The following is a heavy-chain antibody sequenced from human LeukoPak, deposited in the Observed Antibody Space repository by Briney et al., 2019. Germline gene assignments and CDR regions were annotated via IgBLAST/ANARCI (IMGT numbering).Heavy chain of an antibody. CDR3: AKDDGGELSDAFDI. CDR2: ISGSGGST. V-gene: IGHV3-23*01. D-gene: IGHD2-15*01. Sequence: GGSLRLSCAASGFTFRYSAMSWVRQAPGKGLEWVSAISGSGGSTYYADSVKGRFTISRDNSKNTLYLQMNSLRAEDTAVYYCAKDDGGELSDAFDIWGQGTMVTVSS. CDR1: GFTFRYSA. J-gene: IGHJ3*02.